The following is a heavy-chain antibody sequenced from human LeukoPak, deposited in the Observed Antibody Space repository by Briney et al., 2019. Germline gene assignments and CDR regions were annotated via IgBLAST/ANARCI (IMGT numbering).Heavy chain of an antibody. J-gene: IGHJ4*02. CDR3: ARHEENDSSSWYISY. CDR2: IYPGDSDT. V-gene: IGHV5-51*01. D-gene: IGHD6-13*01. Sequence: GESLKISCEGSGYFFNSYWIAWVRQMPGKGLEWMGIIYPGDSDTRYSPSFQGQVTISADKSISTAYLQWSSLKASDTAMYYCARHEENDSSSWYISYWGQGTLVTVSS. CDR1: GYFFNSYW.